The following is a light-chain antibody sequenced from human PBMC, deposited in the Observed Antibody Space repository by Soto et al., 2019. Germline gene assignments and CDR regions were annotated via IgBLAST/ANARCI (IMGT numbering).Light chain of an antibody. CDR1: QSVNTN. V-gene: IGKV3-15*01. CDR3: LQCGASWT. J-gene: IGKJ1*01. Sequence: EIVMTQSPATLSVSPGERATLSCRASQSVNTNLAWYQQKPGQAPRLLISDASTRATGIPARFSGSGSGTDFTLTVSRLEPEDFAVYYCLQCGASWTFGQGTKVDIK. CDR2: DAS.